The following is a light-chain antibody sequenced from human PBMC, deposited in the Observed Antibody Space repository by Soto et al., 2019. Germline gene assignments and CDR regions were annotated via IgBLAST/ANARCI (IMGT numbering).Light chain of an antibody. Sequence: DIQMTQSPSVMSASVGDTVTITCRASQGISNYVAWFQQKPGKVPKSLIYAASKLQGGVPSRFSGSGSGTEFTLTISSLQPEDFATYYCLRHNSYPVSFGGGTKVEIK. J-gene: IGKJ4*01. CDR2: AAS. V-gene: IGKV1-17*03. CDR3: LRHNSYPVS. CDR1: QGISNY.